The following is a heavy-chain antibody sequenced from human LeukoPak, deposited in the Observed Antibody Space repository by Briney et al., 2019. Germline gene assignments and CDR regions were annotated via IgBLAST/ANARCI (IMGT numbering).Heavy chain of an antibody. CDR2: INHSGNT. CDR1: GGSFSGYY. CDR3: ARIIIMSYRYFDY. J-gene: IGHJ4*02. Sequence: SSETLSLTCAVYGGSFSGYYWSWIRQPPGKGLEWIGEINHSGNTNYNPSLKSRVTISVDTSKNQFSLKLSSVTAADTAVYYCARIIIMSYRYFDYWGQGTLVTVSS. V-gene: IGHV4-34*01. D-gene: IGHD3-16*01.